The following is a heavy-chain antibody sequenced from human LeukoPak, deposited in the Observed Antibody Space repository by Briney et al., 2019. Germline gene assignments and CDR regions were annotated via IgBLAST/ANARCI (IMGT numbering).Heavy chain of an antibody. CDR2: IIPIFGST. D-gene: IGHD3-3*01. V-gene: IGHV1-69*05. Sequence: SVKVSCKASGGTFSSYAVSWVRQAPGQGLEWMGGIIPIFGSTNYAQKFQGRVTMTRDTSTSTVYMELSSLRSEDTAVYYCARAITIFGVVITYYFDYWGQGTLVTVSS. CDR3: ARAITIFGVVITYYFDY. CDR1: GGTFSSYA. J-gene: IGHJ4*02.